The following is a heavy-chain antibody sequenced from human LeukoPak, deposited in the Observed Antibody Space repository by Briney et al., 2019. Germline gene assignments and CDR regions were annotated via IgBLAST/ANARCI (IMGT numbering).Heavy chain of an antibody. V-gene: IGHV1-46*01. CDR2: INPSGGST. D-gene: IGHD2-21*02. CDR1: GYTFTTYA. CDR3: ARVSGYGVVVTEGQYFQH. Sequence: GASVKVSCKASGYTFTTYAMHWVRQAPGQGLEWMGIINPSGGSTSYAQKFQGRVTMTRDTSTSTVYMELSSLRSEDTAVYYCARVSGYGVVVTEGQYFQHWGQGTLVTVSS. J-gene: IGHJ1*01.